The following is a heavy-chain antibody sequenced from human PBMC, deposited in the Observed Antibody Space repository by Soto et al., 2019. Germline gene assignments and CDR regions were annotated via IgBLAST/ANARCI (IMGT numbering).Heavy chain of an antibody. Sequence: GGSLRLSCAASGFTFSSYSMNWVRQAPGKGLEWVSYISSSSSTIYYADSVKGRFTISRDNAKNSLYLQMNSLRDEDTAVYYCARAETGSSTSCYVYWRQGTLVTVSS. CDR2: ISSSSSTI. CDR3: ARAETGSSTSCYVY. J-gene: IGHJ4*02. CDR1: GFTFSSYS. V-gene: IGHV3-48*02. D-gene: IGHD2-2*01.